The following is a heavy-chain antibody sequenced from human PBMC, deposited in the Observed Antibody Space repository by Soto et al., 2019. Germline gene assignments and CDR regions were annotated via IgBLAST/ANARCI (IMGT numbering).Heavy chain of an antibody. CDR1: GGSISSYY. V-gene: IGHV4-59*01. J-gene: IGHJ4*02. Sequence: SETLSLTCTVSGGSISSYYWSWIRQPPGKGLEWIGYIYYSGSTNYNPSLKSRVTISVDTSKNQFSLKLSSVTAADTAVYYCVASGSYQDYYFDYWGQGTLVTVSS. CDR2: IYYSGST. D-gene: IGHD1-26*01. CDR3: VASGSYQDYYFDY.